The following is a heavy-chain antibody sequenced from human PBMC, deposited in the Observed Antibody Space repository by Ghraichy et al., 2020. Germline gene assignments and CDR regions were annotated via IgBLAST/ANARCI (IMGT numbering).Heavy chain of an antibody. CDR2: INHSGST. D-gene: IGHD3-9*01. CDR1: GGSFSGYY. CDR3: ARGGPYYDILTGYPANGGFDP. J-gene: IGHJ5*02. V-gene: IGHV4-34*01. Sequence: ESLNISCAVYGGSFSGYYWSWIRQPPGKGLEWIGEINHSGSTNYNPSLKSRVTISVDTSKNQFSLKLSSVTAADTAVYYCARGGPYYDILTGYPANGGFDPWGQGTLVTVSS.